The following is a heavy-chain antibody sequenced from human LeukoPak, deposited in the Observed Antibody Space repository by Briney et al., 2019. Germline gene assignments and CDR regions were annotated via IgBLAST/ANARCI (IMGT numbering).Heavy chain of an antibody. Sequence: GASVKVSCKASGYTFTNYGMSWVRQAPGQGLEWMGWINPNSGGTNYAQKFQGRVTMTRDTSISTAYMELSRLRSDDTAVYYCARADPLNWFDPWGQGTLVTVSS. CDR1: GYTFTNYG. CDR2: INPNSGGT. V-gene: IGHV1-2*02. J-gene: IGHJ5*02. CDR3: ARADPLNWFDP.